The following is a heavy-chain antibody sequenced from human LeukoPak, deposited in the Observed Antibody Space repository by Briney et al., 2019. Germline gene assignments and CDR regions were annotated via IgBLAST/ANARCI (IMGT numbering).Heavy chain of an antibody. V-gene: IGHV3-20*04. J-gene: IGHJ4*02. CDR2: INWNGRSI. D-gene: IGHD6-6*01. CDR3: AKALKYSSSSVFDY. CDR1: RFTFDEYG. Sequence: PGGSLRLSCAASRFTFDEYGMSWVRQTAGKGLEWVSGINWNGRSIGYADSVKGRFTVSRDNAKSSLYLQMNSLRAEDTAVYYCAKALKYSSSSVFDYWGQGTLVTVSS.